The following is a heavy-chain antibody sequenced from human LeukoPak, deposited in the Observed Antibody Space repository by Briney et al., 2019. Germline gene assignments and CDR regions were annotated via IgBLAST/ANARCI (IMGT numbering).Heavy chain of an antibody. CDR3: TRVSVLSGSYVFDS. CDR1: GFTFSDLY. CDR2: IRNKANSYTT. D-gene: IGHD1-26*01. J-gene: IGHJ4*02. Sequence: PGGSLRLSCAASGFTFSDLYMDWVRQAPGKGLEWIGRIRNKANSYTTEFAASVKGRFTISRDDSKNSLYLQMNSLRTEDTAVYYCTRVSVLSGSYVFDSWGQGTLVTVSS. V-gene: IGHV3-72*01.